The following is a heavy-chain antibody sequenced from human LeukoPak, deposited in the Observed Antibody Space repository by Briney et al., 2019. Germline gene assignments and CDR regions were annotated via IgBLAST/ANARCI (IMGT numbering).Heavy chain of an antibody. J-gene: IGHJ5*02. CDR1: SASISNGDYF. CDR2: IYHNEYT. D-gene: IGHD3-10*01. CDR3: VRETAGRGSGS. V-gene: IGHV4-30-4*01. Sequence: PSETLSLTCTVSSASISNGDYFCHWIRQSPGEGLGWIGHIYHNEYTNYNPSLKIRVAISLYKPKNQFSLKLSAVTAADWAIYYCVRETAGRGSGSWGKGLLVSVSS.